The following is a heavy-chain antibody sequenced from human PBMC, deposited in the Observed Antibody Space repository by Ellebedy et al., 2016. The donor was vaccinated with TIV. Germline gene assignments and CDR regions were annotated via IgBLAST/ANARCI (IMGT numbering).Heavy chain of an antibody. CDR1: GYTFTSYG. Sequence: ASVKVSCKASGYTFTSYGIHWVRQAPGQGLEWMGIINPSGGTTTYAQKLQGRVTTTRDPSTSTVSMELTSLRSEDTAIYYCARDTGRIAAAGLDFWGQGTLVTVSS. CDR3: ARDTGRIAAAGLDF. J-gene: IGHJ4*02. CDR2: INPSGGTT. D-gene: IGHD6-25*01. V-gene: IGHV1-46*04.